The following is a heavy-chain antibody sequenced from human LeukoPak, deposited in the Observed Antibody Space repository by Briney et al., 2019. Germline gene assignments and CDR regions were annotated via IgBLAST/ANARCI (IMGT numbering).Heavy chain of an antibody. D-gene: IGHD6-19*01. CDR3: ARAGGAVALATY. CDR2: IYYSGST. V-gene: IGHV4-39*01. J-gene: IGHJ4*02. Sequence: SETLSLTCTVSGGSISSSSYYWGWIRQPPGKGLEWIGSIYYSGSTYYNPCLKSRVTISVDTSKNQFSLKLSSVTAADTAVYYCARAGGAVALATYWGQGTLVTVSS. CDR1: GGSISSSSYY.